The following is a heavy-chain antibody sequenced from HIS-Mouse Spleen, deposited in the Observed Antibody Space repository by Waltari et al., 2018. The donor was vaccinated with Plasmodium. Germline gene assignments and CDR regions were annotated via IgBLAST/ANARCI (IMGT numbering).Heavy chain of an antibody. J-gene: IGHJ1*01. V-gene: IGHV1-2*02. CDR1: GYTFTGYY. CDR3: ARLDPHSSSWYRYFQH. D-gene: IGHD6-13*01. CDR2: INPNSGGT. Sequence: QVQLVQSGAEVKKPGASVTVSCKASGYTFTGYYMHWVRQAPGQGLAWMGWINPNSGGTNYAQKFQGRVTMTRDTSISTAYMELSRLKSDDTAVYYCARLDPHSSSWYRYFQHWGQGTLVTVSS.